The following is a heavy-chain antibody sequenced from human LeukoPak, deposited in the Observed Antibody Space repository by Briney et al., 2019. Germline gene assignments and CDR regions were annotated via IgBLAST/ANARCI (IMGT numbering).Heavy chain of an antibody. J-gene: IGHJ4*02. CDR1: GGSISSGGYY. D-gene: IGHD5-24*01. CDR3: AREDGYRSFDY. Sequence: SQTLSLTCTVSGGSISSGGYYWSWIRQPPGKGLEWIGYIYHSGSTYYNPSLKSRVTISVDRSKNQFSLKLSSVTAADTAVYYCAREDGYRSFDYWGQGTLVTVSS. CDR2: IYHSGST. V-gene: IGHV4-30-2*01.